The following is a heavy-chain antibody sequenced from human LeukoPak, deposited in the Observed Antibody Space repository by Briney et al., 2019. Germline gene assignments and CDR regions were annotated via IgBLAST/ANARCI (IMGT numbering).Heavy chain of an antibody. D-gene: IGHD3-22*01. CDR1: GGSISSGDYY. V-gene: IGHV4-30-4*08. J-gene: IGHJ4*02. CDR2: IYYSGST. Sequence: PSETLSLTCTVSGGSISSGDYYWSWIRQPPGKGLEWIGYIYYSGSTYYNPSLKSRVTISVDTSKNQFSLKLSSVTAADTAMYYCARDPLKYYDSSGYRWGQGTLVTVSS. CDR3: ARDPLKYYDSSGYR.